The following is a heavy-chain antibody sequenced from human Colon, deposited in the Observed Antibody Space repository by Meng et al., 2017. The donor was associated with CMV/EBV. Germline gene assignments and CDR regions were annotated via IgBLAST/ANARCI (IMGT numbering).Heavy chain of an antibody. J-gene: IGHJ6*02. CDR1: GFTFNDYA. CDR2: ISGSGSEGGD. D-gene: IGHD3-22*01. CDR3: ATTERPGDYYDGSGPLYWNGMDV. Sequence: GESLKISCAASGFTFNDYAMAWVRQAPGKGLEWVSGISGSGSEGGDYYADSVKGRFTVSRDNFRNILYLEMNSLKADDTAVYYCATTERPGDYYDGSGPLYWNGMDVWGQGTTVTVSS. V-gene: IGHV3-23*01.